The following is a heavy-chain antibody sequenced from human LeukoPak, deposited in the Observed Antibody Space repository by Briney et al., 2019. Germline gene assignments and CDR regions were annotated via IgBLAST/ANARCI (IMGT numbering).Heavy chain of an antibody. D-gene: IGHD6-19*01. CDR1: GYTFTSYG. Sequence: ASVKVSCKASGYTFTSYGISWVRQAPGQGLEWMGWIGAYNGNTNYAQKLQGRVTMTTDTSTSTAYMELRSLRSDDTAVYYCARDLFGIAVAGSQGYYYGMDVWGQGTTVTVSS. J-gene: IGHJ6*02. CDR2: IGAYNGNT. V-gene: IGHV1-18*01. CDR3: ARDLFGIAVAGSQGYYYGMDV.